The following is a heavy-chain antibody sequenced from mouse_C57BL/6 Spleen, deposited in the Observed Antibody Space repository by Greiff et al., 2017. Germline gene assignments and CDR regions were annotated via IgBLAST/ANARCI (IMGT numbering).Heavy chain of an antibody. CDR2: ISDGGSYT. J-gene: IGHJ2*01. V-gene: IGHV5-4*01. CDR1: GFTFSSYA. Sequence: EVKVVESGGGLVKPGGSLKLSCAASGFTFSSYAMSWVRQTPEKRLEWVATISDGGSYTYYPDNVKGRFTISRDNAKNNLYLQMSHLKSEDTAMYYCARDGTTVEVPPFDYWGQGTTLTVSS. CDR3: ARDGTTVEVPPFDY. D-gene: IGHD1-1*01.